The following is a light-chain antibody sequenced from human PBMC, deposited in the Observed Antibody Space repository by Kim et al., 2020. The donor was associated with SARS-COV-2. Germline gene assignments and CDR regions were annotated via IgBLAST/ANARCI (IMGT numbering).Light chain of an antibody. J-gene: IGKJ2*01. CDR3: QQYNNWPYT. V-gene: IGKV3-15*01. CDR2: AAV. Sequence: DMVMTQSPATLSVSPGDTATLSCRASQGLTNNLAWYQQKPGQPPRLLIYAAVNRATGLPARFSGSGSGTEFTLTISSVQSEDFAIYYCQQYNNWPYTFGQGTKVDIK. CDR1: QGLTNN.